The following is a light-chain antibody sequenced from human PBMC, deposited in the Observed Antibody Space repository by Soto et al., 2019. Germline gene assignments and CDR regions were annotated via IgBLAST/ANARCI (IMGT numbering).Light chain of an antibody. Sequence: ENVLTQSPGTLSFYRGERATLTCRASQSVTNYIAWYQQRPGQAPRLLIYDASNRATGVPARFSGSRSGTDSTLTISRLEPEDFAVYYCQQYGSSPFTFGPGTKVDI. V-gene: IGKV3-20*01. CDR1: QSVTNY. CDR2: DAS. CDR3: QQYGSSPFT. J-gene: IGKJ3*01.